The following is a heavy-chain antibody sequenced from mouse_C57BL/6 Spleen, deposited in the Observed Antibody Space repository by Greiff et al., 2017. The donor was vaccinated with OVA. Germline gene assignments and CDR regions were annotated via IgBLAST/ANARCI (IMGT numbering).Heavy chain of an antibody. J-gene: IGHJ3*01. CDR1: GFTFSDFY. Sequence: EVKVVESGGGLVQSGRSLRLSCATSGFTFSDFYMEWVRQAPGKGLEWIAASRNKANDYTTEYSASVKGRFIVSRDTSQSILYLQMNALRAEDTAIYYCARDAVRRAWFAYWGQGTLVTVSA. CDR2: SRNKANDYTT. V-gene: IGHV7-1*01. D-gene: IGHD2-14*01. CDR3: ARDAVRRAWFAY.